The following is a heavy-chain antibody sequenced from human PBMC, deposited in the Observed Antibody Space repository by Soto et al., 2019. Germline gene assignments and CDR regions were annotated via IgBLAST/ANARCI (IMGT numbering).Heavy chain of an antibody. J-gene: IGHJ4*02. CDR1: GFTFSSHG. CDR2: ISGSGGST. V-gene: IGHV3-23*01. Sequence: GGSLRLSCAASGFTFSSHGMSWVHQAPGKGLEWVSGISGSGGSTYYADSVKGRFTISRDNSKNTLNLQMNSLRAEDTAIYYCAKDPVGVTRTFDYWGQGTLVTVSS. CDR3: AKDPVGVTRTFDY. D-gene: IGHD2-21*02.